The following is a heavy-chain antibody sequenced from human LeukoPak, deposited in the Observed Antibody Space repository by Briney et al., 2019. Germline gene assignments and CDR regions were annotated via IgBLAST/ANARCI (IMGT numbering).Heavy chain of an antibody. Sequence: PGGSLRLSCAASGFTLSNAWMSWVRQAPGKGLEWVGRIKSKTDGGATDYAAPVKGRFTISRDDSKNTLYLQMNSLKTEDTAVYYCTTIRGYCSSTSCYALDYWGQGTLVTVSS. J-gene: IGHJ4*02. CDR3: TTIRGYCSSTSCYALDY. D-gene: IGHD2-2*01. CDR1: GFTLSNAW. CDR2: IKSKTDGGAT. V-gene: IGHV3-15*01.